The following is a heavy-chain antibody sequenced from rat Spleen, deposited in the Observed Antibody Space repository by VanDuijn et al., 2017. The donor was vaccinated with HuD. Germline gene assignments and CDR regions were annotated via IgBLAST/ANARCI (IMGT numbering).Heavy chain of an antibody. CDR1: GFTFNYYW. D-gene: IGHD1-6*01. CDR2: ITNTGSNT. V-gene: IGHV5-31*01. J-gene: IGHJ3*01. Sequence: EVELVESGGGLVHPGRSLKLSCVTSGFTFNYYWMTWIRQAPGKGLEWVASITNTGSNTYYPDSVKGRFTISRDNAKNTQYLQMDSLRSEDTATYYCARGGYTTDYFYVGWFAYWGQGTLVTVSS. CDR3: ARGGYTTDYFYVGWFAY.